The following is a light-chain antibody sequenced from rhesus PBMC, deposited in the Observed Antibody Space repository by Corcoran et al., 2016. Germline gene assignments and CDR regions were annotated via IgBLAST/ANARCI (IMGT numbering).Light chain of an antibody. J-gene: IGKJ2*01. V-gene: IGKV3S11*01. CDR1: QSVSSY. CDR2: GAS. CDR3: LQSVNWPQYT. Sequence: QIVLTQSPATLALSPGERATLSCRASQSVSSYLSWFQQKPRQAPRLLIYGASTRATCIPDRFSGRGSGTEFTLTISSLEPEDVGVYFCLQSVNWPQYTFGQGTKVEIK.